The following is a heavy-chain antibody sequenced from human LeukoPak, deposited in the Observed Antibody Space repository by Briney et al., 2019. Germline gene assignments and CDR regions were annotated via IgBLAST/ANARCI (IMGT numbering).Heavy chain of an antibody. V-gene: IGHV4-61*01. CDR1: GGSISSGSYY. CDR3: ARGERLGPDI. D-gene: IGHD3-16*01. J-gene: IGHJ3*02. Sequence: SETLSLTCTVSGGSISSGSYYWSWLRQPPGKGLEWIGYIYYSGSTNYNNYNPSLKSRVTISVDTSKNQFSLKLNSVTAADTAVYSCARGERLGPDIWGQGTMVTVSS. CDR2: IYYSGSTNYN.